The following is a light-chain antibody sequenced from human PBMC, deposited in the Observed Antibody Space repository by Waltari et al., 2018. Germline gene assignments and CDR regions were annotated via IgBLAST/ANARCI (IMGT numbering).Light chain of an antibody. CDR3: QQYDNWLGT. V-gene: IGKV3-15*01. CDR1: QSIRSN. Sequence: EIVLTQSPVTPSVFPGERATLSCRASQSIRSNLAWYQHKPGQAPRLLIYGASTRGTGIPARFSGSGSWTEFTLTISSLQYEDFAVYFCQQYDNWLGTFGQGTKVEIK. CDR2: GAS. J-gene: IGKJ1*01.